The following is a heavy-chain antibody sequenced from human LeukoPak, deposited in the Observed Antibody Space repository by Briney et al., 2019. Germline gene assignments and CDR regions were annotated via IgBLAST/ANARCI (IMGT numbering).Heavy chain of an antibody. V-gene: IGHV4-34*01. J-gene: IGHJ3*02. CDR3: GGQKGPGLARFDI. D-gene: IGHD3-10*01. CDR1: GGSFSGYY. Sequence: SETLSLTCAVYGGSFSGYYWSWIRQPPGKGLEWIGEINHSGSTNYNPSLKSRVTISVDTSKNQFSLKLSSVTAADTAVFYCGGQKGPGLARFDIWGQGTMVTVSS. CDR2: INHSGST.